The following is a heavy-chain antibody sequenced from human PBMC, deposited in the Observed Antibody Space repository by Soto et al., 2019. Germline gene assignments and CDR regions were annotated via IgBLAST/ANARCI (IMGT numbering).Heavy chain of an antibody. Sequence: PSETLSLTCTVSGGSISRYYWSWIRQPAGKGLEWIGRIYTSGSTNYNPSLKSRVTMSVDTSKNQFSLKLSSVTAADTAVYYCARDLRSSSDKCLDVWGQGTTVTVSS. J-gene: IGHJ6*02. D-gene: IGHD6-6*01. CDR1: GGSISRYY. CDR3: ARDLRSSSDKCLDV. V-gene: IGHV4-4*07. CDR2: IYTSGST.